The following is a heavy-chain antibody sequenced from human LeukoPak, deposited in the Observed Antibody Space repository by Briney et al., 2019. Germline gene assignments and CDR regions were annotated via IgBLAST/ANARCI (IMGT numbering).Heavy chain of an antibody. D-gene: IGHD3-10*01. Sequence: SETLSLTCSVSADSITNYYWNWIRQPAGKGLEWIGRIYISGITNYNPSLKSRVTMSVDKSKNQFSLKLSSVTAADTAVYFCARDKFGGTYFDFWGQGTLVTVSS. J-gene: IGHJ4*02. CDR2: IYISGIT. CDR3: ARDKFGGTYFDF. CDR1: ADSITNYY. V-gene: IGHV4-4*07.